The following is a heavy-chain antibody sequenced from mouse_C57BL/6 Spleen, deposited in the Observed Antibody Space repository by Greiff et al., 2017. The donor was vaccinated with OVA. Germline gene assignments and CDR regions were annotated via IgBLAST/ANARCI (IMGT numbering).Heavy chain of an antibody. D-gene: IGHD1-1*01. CDR1: GYTFTSYG. Sequence: QVHVKQSGAELARPGASVKLSCKASGYTFTSYGISWVKQRTGQGLEWIGEIYPRSGNTYYNEKFKGKATLTADKSSSTAYMELRSLTSEDSAVYFCARERVSYGSRDAMDYWGQGTSVTVSS. CDR3: ARERVSYGSRDAMDY. V-gene: IGHV1-81*01. CDR2: IYPRSGNT. J-gene: IGHJ4*01.